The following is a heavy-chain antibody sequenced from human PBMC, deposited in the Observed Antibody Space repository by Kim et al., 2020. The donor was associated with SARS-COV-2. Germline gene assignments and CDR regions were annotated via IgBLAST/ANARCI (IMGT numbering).Heavy chain of an antibody. D-gene: IGHD5-12*01. J-gene: IGHJ4*02. CDR1: GGSISSGGYY. V-gene: IGHV4-31*03. CDR3: AREVVGTSGYDPGRYYFDY. CDR2: IYYSGST. Sequence: SETLSLTCTVSGGSISSGGYYWSWIRQHPGKGLEWIGYIYYSGSTYYNPSLKSRVTISVDTSKNQFSLKLSSVTAADTAVYYCAREVVGTSGYDPGRYYFDYWGQGTLVTVSS.